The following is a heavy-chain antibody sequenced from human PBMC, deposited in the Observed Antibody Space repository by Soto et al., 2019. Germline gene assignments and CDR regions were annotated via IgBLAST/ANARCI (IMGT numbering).Heavy chain of an antibody. CDR1: GGSISSGGYY. V-gene: IGHV4-31*03. D-gene: IGHD2-2*01. J-gene: IGHJ4*02. CDR3: ASLIVVVPAAYYFDY. Sequence: PSETLSLTCTVSGGSISSGGYYWSWIRQHPGKGLEWIGYIYYSGSTYYNPSLKSRVTISVDTSKNQFSLKLSSVTAADTAVYYCASLIVVVPAAYYFDYWGQGTLVTVSS. CDR2: IYYSGST.